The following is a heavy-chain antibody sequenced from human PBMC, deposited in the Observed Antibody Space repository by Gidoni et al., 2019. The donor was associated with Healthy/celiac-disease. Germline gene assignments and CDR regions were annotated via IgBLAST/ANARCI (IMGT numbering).Heavy chain of an antibody. D-gene: IGHD1-26*01. J-gene: IGHJ6*02. Sequence: QVQLQESGPGLVKPSETLSLTCTVSGGSISSYYWSWIRQPPGKGLEWIGYIYYSGSTNYKPSLKSRVTISVDTSKNQFYLKLSSVTAADTAVYYCARDRRSGSYYDFLDYYYGMDVWGQGTTVTVSS. CDR1: GGSISSYY. CDR3: ARDRRSGSYYDFLDYYYGMDV. CDR2: IYYSGST. V-gene: IGHV4-59*01.